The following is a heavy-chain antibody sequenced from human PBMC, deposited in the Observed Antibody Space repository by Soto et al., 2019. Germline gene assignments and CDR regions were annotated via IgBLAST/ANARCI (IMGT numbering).Heavy chain of an antibody. D-gene: IGHD3-16*01. CDR3: AKTEWGEKPLVPAGYYYGMDV. J-gene: IGHJ6*02. CDR1: GFTFSTYA. CDR2: ISYDGSNK. V-gene: IGHV3-30-3*01. Sequence: QVQLVESGGGVVQPGRSLRLSCAASGFTFSTYAMHWVRQAPGKGLEWVAIISYDGSNKYYADSVKGQFTISRDNSKNTLYLEMNSLRVEDTAVYYCAKTEWGEKPLVPAGYYYGMDVWGQGTTVTVSS.